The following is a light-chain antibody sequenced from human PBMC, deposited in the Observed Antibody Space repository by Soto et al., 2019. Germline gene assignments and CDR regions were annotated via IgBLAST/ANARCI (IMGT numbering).Light chain of an antibody. Sequence: EVALTQSPGTLSLSPGARATLSCRASQSIANDYLTWYQQKPGQAPRVLIYDASTRAAGIPDRFSGSGSGTDFTLTISRLEPEDSAVYYCQQYGGSPWTFDQGTKVEI. V-gene: IGKV3-20*01. CDR3: QQYGGSPWT. J-gene: IGKJ1*01. CDR2: DAS. CDR1: QSIANDY.